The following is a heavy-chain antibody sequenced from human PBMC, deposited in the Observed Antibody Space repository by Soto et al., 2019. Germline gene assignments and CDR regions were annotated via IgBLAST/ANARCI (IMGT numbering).Heavy chain of an antibody. CDR2: INSDGSST. Sequence: GGSLRLSCAASGFTFSSYWMHWVRQAPGKGLVWVSRINSDGSSTSYADSVKGRFTISRDNAKNTLYLQMNSLRAEDTAVYYCAKDRVGYCSGGSCYGDPYYYGMDVWGQGTTVTVSS. CDR3: AKDRVGYCSGGSCYGDPYYYGMDV. J-gene: IGHJ6*02. V-gene: IGHV3-74*01. CDR1: GFTFSSYW. D-gene: IGHD2-15*01.